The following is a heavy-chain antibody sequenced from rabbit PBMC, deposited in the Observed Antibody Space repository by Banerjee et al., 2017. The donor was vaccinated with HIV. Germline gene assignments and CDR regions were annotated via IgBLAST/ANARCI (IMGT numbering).Heavy chain of an antibody. CDR3: ARVWNL. CDR2: INTGSGST. J-gene: IGHJ4*01. CDR1: GFSLSNNYV. Sequence: QSLEESGGGLFQPGGSLALTCKASGFSLSNNYVMSWVRQAPGKGLEWIGCINTGSGSTYYASWAKGRFTITKTSSTTVTLQMTSLTAADTATYFCARVWNLWGPGTLVTVS. V-gene: IGHV1S40*01.